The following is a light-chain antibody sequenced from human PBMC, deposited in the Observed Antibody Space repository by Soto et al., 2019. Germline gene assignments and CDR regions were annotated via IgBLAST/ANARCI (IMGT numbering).Light chain of an antibody. J-gene: IGLJ1*01. CDR3: AAWDDSLSGPV. CDR2: NNN. CDR1: SSNIGSNP. V-gene: IGLV1-44*01. Sequence: QSVLTQAPSASGTLGQRVSISCSGSSSNIGSNPVNWYQQLPGTAPRLLIYNNNQRPSGVPDRFSGSKSGTSASLAISGLQSEHEADYYCAAWDDSLSGPVFGTGTKLTVL.